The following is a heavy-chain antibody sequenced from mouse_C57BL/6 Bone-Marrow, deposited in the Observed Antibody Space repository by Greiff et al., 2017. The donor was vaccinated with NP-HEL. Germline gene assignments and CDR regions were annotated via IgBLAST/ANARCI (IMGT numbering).Heavy chain of an antibody. D-gene: IGHD1-1*01. CDR3: ARYYGHWYFDV. J-gene: IGHJ1*03. Sequence: ESGPGLVKPSQSLSLTCSVTGYSITSGYYWNWIRQFPGNKLEWMGYISYDGSNNYNPSLKNRISITRDTSKNQFFLKLNSVTTEDTATYYCARYYGHWYFDVWGTGTTVTVSS. CDR1: GYSITSGYY. CDR2: ISYDGSN. V-gene: IGHV3-6*01.